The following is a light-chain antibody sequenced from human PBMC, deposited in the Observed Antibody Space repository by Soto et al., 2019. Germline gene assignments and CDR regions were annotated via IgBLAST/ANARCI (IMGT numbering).Light chain of an antibody. CDR3: QQYDSSPRT. V-gene: IGKV1-5*03. CDR1: QSISRL. J-gene: IGKJ1*01. CDR2: ETA. Sequence: DAQLTQSSSTLSASVGDRVTITCRASQSISRLLAWYQQKPGKAPKLLIYETASLEDGVPSRFTGSGSGTEFSLTITSLQPEDFAVYYCQQYDSSPRTFGQGTKVDIK.